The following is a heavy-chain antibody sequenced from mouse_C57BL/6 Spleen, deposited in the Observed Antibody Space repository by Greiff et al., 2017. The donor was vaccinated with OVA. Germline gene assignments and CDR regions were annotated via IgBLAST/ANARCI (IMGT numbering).Heavy chain of an antibody. J-gene: IGHJ2*01. CDR3: ARTCYYGNFPYYFDY. Sequence: QVQLQQPGAELVKPGASVKMSCKASGYTFTSYWITWVKQRPGQGLEWIGDIYPGSGSTNYNEKFKSKATLTVDTSSSTAYMQLSSLTSEDSAVYYCARTCYYGNFPYYFDYWGQGTTLTVSS. V-gene: IGHV1-55*01. CDR2: IYPGSGST. D-gene: IGHD2-1*01. CDR1: GYTFTSYW.